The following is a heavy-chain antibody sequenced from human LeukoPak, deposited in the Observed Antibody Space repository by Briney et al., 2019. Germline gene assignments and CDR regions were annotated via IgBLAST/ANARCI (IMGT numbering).Heavy chain of an antibody. D-gene: IGHD1-26*01. Sequence: TSETLSLTCTVSGYSISSGYYWGWIRQPPGKGLEWIGSIYHSGSTYYNPSLKSRVTISVDTSKNQFSLKLSSVTAADTAVYYCARGRNIVGATGWFDPWGQGTLVTVSS. CDR1: GYSISSGYY. CDR2: IYHSGST. CDR3: ARGRNIVGATGWFDP. V-gene: IGHV4-38-2*02. J-gene: IGHJ5*02.